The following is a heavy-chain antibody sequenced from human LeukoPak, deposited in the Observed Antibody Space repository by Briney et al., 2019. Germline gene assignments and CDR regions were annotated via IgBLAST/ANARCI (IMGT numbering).Heavy chain of an antibody. J-gene: IGHJ6*02. Sequence: SETLSLTCTVSGGSISSYYWSWIRQPPGKGLEWIGYIYYSGSTNYNPSLKSRVTISVDTSKNQFSLKLSSVTAADTAVYYCARGGSGSYYNPRLYYGMDVWGQGTTVTVSS. CDR2: IYYSGST. D-gene: IGHD3-10*01. CDR1: GGSISSYY. CDR3: ARGGSGSYYNPRLYYGMDV. V-gene: IGHV4-59*08.